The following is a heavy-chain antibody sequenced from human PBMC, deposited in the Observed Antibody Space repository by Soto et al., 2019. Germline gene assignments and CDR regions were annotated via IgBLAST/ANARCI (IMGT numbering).Heavy chain of an antibody. V-gene: IGHV1-69*12. J-gene: IGHJ4*02. CDR3: ASHYDSSGDYYRGLDY. Sequence: QVQLVQSGAEVKKPGSSVKVSCKASGGTFSSYAISWVRQAPGQGLEWMGGIIPIFGTADYAQKFQGRVTITADESTRTAYMEMSSLRSEDTAVYYCASHYDSSGDYYRGLDYWGQGTLVTVSS. D-gene: IGHD3-22*01. CDR2: IIPIFGTA. CDR1: GGTFSSYA.